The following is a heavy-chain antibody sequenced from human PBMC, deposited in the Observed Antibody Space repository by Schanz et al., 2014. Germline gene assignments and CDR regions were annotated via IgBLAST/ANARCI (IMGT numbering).Heavy chain of an antibody. Sequence: QVLLVQSGAEVKKPGASVKVSCKASGYTFTNYAINWVRQAPGQGLEYMGRINPNSGGTNFAQKFQGRVTMTRDTSISTVYMELSRLRSDDTAVYYCAREGTVIRGLSGWFDPWGQGTLVTVSS. J-gene: IGHJ5*02. CDR3: AREGTVIRGLSGWFDP. CDR1: GYTFTNYA. D-gene: IGHD3-10*01. CDR2: INPNSGGT. V-gene: IGHV1-2*06.